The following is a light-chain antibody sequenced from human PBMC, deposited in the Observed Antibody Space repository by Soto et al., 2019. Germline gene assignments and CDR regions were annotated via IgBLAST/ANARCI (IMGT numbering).Light chain of an antibody. J-gene: IGLJ2*01. CDR3: TSWTTSTTMK. V-gene: IGLV2-18*02. CDR2: DVT. Sequence: QYVLTQPPSVSGSPGQSVAISCTGTSSDVGSYNRVAWYQQPPGTAPKLIIYDVTNRPSGVPDRFSGSKSGNTASLTISGLQAEDEADYYCTSWTTSTTMKFGGGTKLTVL. CDR1: SSDVGSYNR.